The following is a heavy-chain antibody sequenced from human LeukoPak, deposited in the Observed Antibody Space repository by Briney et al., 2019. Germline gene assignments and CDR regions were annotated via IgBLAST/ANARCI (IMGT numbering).Heavy chain of an antibody. CDR1: GGSISSSSYS. CDR2: IYYSGST. J-gene: IGHJ4*02. CDR3: ARGPYCGGDCYFAY. Sequence: PSETLSLTCTVSGGSISSSSYSWGWIRQPPGKGLEWIGSIYYSGSTYYNPSLKSRVTISVDTSKNQFSLKLSSVTAADTAVYFCARGPYCGGDCYFAYWGQGTLVTVSS. D-gene: IGHD2-21*02. V-gene: IGHV4-39*07.